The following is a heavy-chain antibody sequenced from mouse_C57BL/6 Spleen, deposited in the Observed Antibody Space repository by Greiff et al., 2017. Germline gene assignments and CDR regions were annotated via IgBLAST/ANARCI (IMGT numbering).Heavy chain of an antibody. CDR2: IYPGSGST. V-gene: IGHV1-55*01. J-gene: IGHJ2*01. D-gene: IGHD2-2*01. CDR1: GYTFTSYW. Sequence: QVQLQQPGAELVKPGASVKMSCKASGYTFTSYWLTWVKQRPGQGLEWIGDIYPGSGSTNYNEKFKSKATLTVDTSSSTAYMQLSSLTSEDSAVYYCAKEGGYQYYFDYWGQGTTLTVSS. CDR3: AKEGGYQYYFDY.